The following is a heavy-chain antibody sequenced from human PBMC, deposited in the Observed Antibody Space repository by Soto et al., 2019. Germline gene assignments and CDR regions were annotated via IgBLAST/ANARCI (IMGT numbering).Heavy chain of an antibody. CDR2: ILHDGTKE. V-gene: IGHV3-30*04. J-gene: IGHJ2*01. D-gene: IGHD1-26*01. CDR1: GFSFNNFA. CDR3: VRDRGSTYGTFWNFDL. Sequence: QVQLVESGGGVVEPGRSLRLSCVVSGFSFNNFAMHWARQAPGKGLEWVAHILHDGTKEDYLESVKGRFSISRDNSKNTLYLQMNGLTTDDTSLYYCVRDRGSTYGTFWNFDLWGRGTLVTVSS.